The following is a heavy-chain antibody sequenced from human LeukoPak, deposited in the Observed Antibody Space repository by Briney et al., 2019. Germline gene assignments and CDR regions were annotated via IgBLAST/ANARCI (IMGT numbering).Heavy chain of an antibody. Sequence: GSLRLSCAASGFTFSDYYMSWIRQPPGKGLEWIGSIHYSGSTYYNPSLESRVTISVDTSKNHFSLKLRSVTAADTAVYYCARHPSHSGSYLKWFDPWGQGTLVTVSS. J-gene: IGHJ5*02. V-gene: IGHV4-39*01. CDR1: GFTFSDYY. D-gene: IGHD1-26*01. CDR2: IHYSGST. CDR3: ARHPSHSGSYLKWFDP.